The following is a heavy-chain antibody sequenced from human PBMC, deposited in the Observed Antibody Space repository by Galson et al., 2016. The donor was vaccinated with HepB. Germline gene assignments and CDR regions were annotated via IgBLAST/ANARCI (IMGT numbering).Heavy chain of an antibody. CDR1: GDSVSSDSAA. CDR3: ARRGSKEKGYFDL. V-gene: IGHV6-1*01. CDR2: TYYRSKWYN. J-gene: IGHJ2*01. Sequence: CAISGDSVSSDSAAWNWIRQSPSRGLEWLGRTYYRSKWYNDYAVSVKGRMTINPDTSKNQFSLQLNSVTPEDTAVYYCARRGSKEKGYFDLWGRGTLVTVSS. D-gene: IGHD6-13*01.